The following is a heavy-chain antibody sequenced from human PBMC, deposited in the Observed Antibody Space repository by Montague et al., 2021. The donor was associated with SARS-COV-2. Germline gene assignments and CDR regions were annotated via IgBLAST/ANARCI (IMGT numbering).Heavy chain of an antibody. D-gene: IGHD6-6*01. CDR2: VTTSWTT. Sequence: SETLSLTCAVSGGSITGFSWSWVRQPAGKGLEWIGLVTTSWTTNXSPSLRSRVTMSVDTSKNQFSLTLNSVTAADTAIYYCARTPTRPLSLDSWGQGTLVTVSS. V-gene: IGHV4-4*07. J-gene: IGHJ4*02. CDR3: ARTPTRPLSLDS. CDR1: GGSITGFS.